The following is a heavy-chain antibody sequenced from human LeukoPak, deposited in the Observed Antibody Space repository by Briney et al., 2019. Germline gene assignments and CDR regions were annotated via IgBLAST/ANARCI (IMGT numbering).Heavy chain of an antibody. CDR2: INHSGST. V-gene: IGHV4-34*01. J-gene: IGHJ5*02. CDR3: AREGRYDFWSGYPFFDP. Sequence: PSETLSLTCAVYGGSFSGYYWSWIRQPPGKGLEWIGEINHSGSTNYNPSLKSRVTISVDTSKNQFSLKLSSVTAADTAVYYCAREGRYDFWSGYPFFDPWGQGTLVTVSS. D-gene: IGHD3-3*01. CDR1: GGSFSGYY.